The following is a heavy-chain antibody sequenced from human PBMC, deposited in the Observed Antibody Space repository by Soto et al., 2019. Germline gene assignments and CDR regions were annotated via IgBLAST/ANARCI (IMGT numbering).Heavy chain of an antibody. CDR2: INHSGST. J-gene: IGHJ4*02. V-gene: IGHV4-34*01. CDR3: ARGGWGGYSYGTDY. Sequence: KTSETLSLTCAVYGGSFSGYYWSWIRQPPGKGLEWIGEINHSGSTNYNPSLKSRVTISVDTSKNQFSLKLSSVTAADTAVYYCARGGWGGYSYGTDYWGQGTLVTVSS. D-gene: IGHD5-18*01. CDR1: GGSFSGYY.